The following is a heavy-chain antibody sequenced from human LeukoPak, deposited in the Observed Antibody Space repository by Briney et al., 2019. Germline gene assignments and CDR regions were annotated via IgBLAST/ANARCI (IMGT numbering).Heavy chain of an antibody. J-gene: IGHJ4*02. CDR1: GGSISSGGYS. D-gene: IGHD3-3*01. V-gene: IGHV4-30-2*01. Sequence: PSETLSLTCAVSGGSISSGGYSWSWIRQPPGNGLEWIGYIYHSGSTYYNPSLKSRVTISVDRSKNQFSLKLSSVTAADTAVYYCASNRYDFWAFFDYWGQGTLVTVSS. CDR3: ASNRYDFWAFFDY. CDR2: IYHSGST.